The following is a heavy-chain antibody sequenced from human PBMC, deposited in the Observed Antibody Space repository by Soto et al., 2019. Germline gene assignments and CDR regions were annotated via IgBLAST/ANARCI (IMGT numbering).Heavy chain of an antibody. Sequence: GGSLRLSCAASGFTFSSYSMNWVRQAPGKGLEWVSSISSSSSYIYYADSVKGRFTISRDNAKNSLYLQMNSLRAEDTAVYYCASRGSDIVATDLDYWGQGTLVTVSS. V-gene: IGHV3-21*01. D-gene: IGHD5-12*01. J-gene: IGHJ4*02. CDR1: GFTFSSYS. CDR3: ASRGSDIVATDLDY. CDR2: ISSSSSYI.